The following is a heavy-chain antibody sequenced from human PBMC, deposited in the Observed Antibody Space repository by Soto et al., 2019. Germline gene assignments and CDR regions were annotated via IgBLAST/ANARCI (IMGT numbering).Heavy chain of an antibody. V-gene: IGHV3-23*01. J-gene: IGHJ4*02. Sequence: HPVGSLRLSCAASGFTFTNYAMSWVRQAPGKGLEWVSGISGSGGSTYYADSVKGRFTISRDSSKNTLYLQMNSLRAEDTAVYYCAKGSLVVITVGGQFDYWGQGTLVTVSS. CDR3: AKGSLVVITVGGQFDY. D-gene: IGHD3-22*01. CDR1: GFTFTNYA. CDR2: ISGSGGST.